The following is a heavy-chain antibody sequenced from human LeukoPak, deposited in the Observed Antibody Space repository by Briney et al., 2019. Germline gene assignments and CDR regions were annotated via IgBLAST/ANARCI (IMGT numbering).Heavy chain of an antibody. Sequence: ASVKVSCKASGYTFTSYYMHWVRQAPGQGLEWIGIINPSGGSTSYAQKFQGRVTMTRDTSTSTVYMELSSLRSEDTAVYYCAREGYSSSWYPNYGMDVWGQGTTVTVSS. V-gene: IGHV1-46*01. CDR2: INPSGGST. J-gene: IGHJ6*02. CDR1: GYTFTSYY. D-gene: IGHD6-13*01. CDR3: AREGYSSSWYPNYGMDV.